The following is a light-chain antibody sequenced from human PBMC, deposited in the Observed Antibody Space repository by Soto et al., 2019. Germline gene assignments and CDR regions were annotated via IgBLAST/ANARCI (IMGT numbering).Light chain of an antibody. J-gene: IGLJ1*01. Sequence: VRNQPLSASGAARQRVTISYSGSSSNIGSNTVNWYQQLPGTAPKLLIYSNNQRPSGVPDRFSGSKSGTSASLAISGLQSEDEADYYCAAWDDSLNGHYAFGTGTKVTVL. CDR3: AAWDDSLNGHYA. CDR1: SSNIGSNT. CDR2: SNN. V-gene: IGLV1-44*01.